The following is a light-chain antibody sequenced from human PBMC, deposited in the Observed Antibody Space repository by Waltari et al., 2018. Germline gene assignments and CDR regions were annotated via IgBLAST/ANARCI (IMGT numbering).Light chain of an antibody. Sequence: DIVMTQSPLSLPVTHGEPASVSCRSSQSLLQSNGNNYLDWYLQKPGQSPQLLIYLGSHRASGVPDRFSGSGSGTDFTLKISRVEAEDVGVYYCIQALHTPITFGQGTRLEIK. V-gene: IGKV2-28*01. CDR3: IQALHTPIT. CDR1: QSLLQSNGNNY. J-gene: IGKJ5*01. CDR2: LGS.